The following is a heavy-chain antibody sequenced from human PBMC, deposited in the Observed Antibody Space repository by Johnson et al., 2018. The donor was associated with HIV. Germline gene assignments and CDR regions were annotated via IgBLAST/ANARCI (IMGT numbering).Heavy chain of an antibody. Sequence: VQLVESGGGVVRPGGSLRLSCAASGFTFDDYGMSWVRQAPGKGLEGVAYISRSGSTIYYAASVKGRFTISRDNAKNSLYLQMNSLRAGDTAVYYCARAGRWSGDTFDIWGQGTMVTVSS. CDR2: ISRSGSTI. D-gene: IGHD3-10*01. CDR3: ARAGRWSGDTFDI. CDR1: GFTFDDYG. J-gene: IGHJ3*02. V-gene: IGHV3-48*04.